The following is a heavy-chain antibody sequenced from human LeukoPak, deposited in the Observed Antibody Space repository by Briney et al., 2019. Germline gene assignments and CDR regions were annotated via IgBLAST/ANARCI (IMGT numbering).Heavy chain of an antibody. CDR1: GYSISSNYN. CDR2: FNPSGNT. Sequence: SETLSLACTVSGYSISSNYNWAWIRQPPGKGLEWIGTFNPSGNTYHNPSLKSRITISVDTSKNQFSLKLSSVTAADTAVYYCAREYGSGSYVFDYWGQGTLVTVSS. V-gene: IGHV4-38-2*02. CDR3: AREYGSGSYVFDY. D-gene: IGHD3-10*01. J-gene: IGHJ4*02.